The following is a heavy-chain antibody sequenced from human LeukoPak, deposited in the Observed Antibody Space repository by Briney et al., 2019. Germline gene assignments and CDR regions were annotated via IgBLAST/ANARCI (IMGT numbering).Heavy chain of an antibody. CDR1: GFTFSTYS. D-gene: IGHD3-22*01. CDR2: INSDSRTI. J-gene: IGHJ4*02. V-gene: IGHV3-48*01. Sequence: GGSLRLSCAASGFTFSTYSMNWVRQAPGKGLEWVSYINSDSRTIYYADSVKGRLTISRDNAKNSLYLQMNSLRAEDTAVYYCARRNYYDSSGYDDYWGQGTLVTVSS. CDR3: ARRNYYDSSGYDDY.